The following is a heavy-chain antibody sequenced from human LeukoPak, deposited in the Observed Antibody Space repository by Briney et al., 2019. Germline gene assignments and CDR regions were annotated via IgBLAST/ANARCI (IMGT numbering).Heavy chain of an antibody. CDR3: ARGPVLRYFDWPGAKDYGMDV. Sequence: ASVKVSCKVSGYTLTELSMHWVRQAPGKGLEWMGGFDPEDGETIYAQKFQGRVTITRDTSASTAYMELSSLRSEDTAVYYCARGPVLRYFDWPGAKDYGMDVWGQGTTVTVSS. D-gene: IGHD3-9*01. CDR2: FDPEDGET. J-gene: IGHJ6*02. V-gene: IGHV1-24*01. CDR1: GYTLTELS.